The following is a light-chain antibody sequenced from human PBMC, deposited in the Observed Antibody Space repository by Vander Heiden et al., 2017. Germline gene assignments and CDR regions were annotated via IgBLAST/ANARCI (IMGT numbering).Light chain of an antibody. CDR2: WAS. CDR1: HSVLYISNNKNY. V-gene: IGKV4-1*01. CDR3: QQFYSTPT. J-gene: IGKJ1*01. Sequence: DIVMNQSPDSLSVSLGERATIHCKSSHSVLYISNNKNYLAWYQQRPGQPPKLLMYWASTRESGVPDRCRGSGSGTDFTLTISSLQAEDVAVYYCQQFYSTPTFGQGTRVEIQ.